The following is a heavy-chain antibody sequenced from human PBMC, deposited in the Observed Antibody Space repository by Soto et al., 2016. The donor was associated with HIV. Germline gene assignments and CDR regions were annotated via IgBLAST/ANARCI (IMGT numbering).Heavy chain of an antibody. CDR3: ARDPGYGSGSYSAPY. D-gene: IGHD3-10*01. V-gene: IGHV3-53*02. Sequence: EVQLVETGGGLIQPGGSLRLSCAASGFTVSSNYMNWVRQPPGKGLEWVSVIYSGGSTYYADSVKGRFTISRDNSKNTLYLQMNSLRAEDTAVYYCARDPGYGSGSYSAPYWGQGTLVTVSS. J-gene: IGHJ4*02. CDR1: GFTVSSNY. CDR2: IYSGGST.